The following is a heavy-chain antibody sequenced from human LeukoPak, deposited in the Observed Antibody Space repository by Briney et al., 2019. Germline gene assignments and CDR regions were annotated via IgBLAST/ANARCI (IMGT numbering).Heavy chain of an antibody. Sequence: SETLSLTCTVSGGSISSGGYYWSWIRQPPGKGLEWIGYIYHSGSTYYNPSLKSRVTISVDRSKNQFSLKLSSVTAADTAVYYCARDVPQYYFDYWGQGTLVTVSS. CDR2: IYHSGST. J-gene: IGHJ4*02. CDR3: ARDVPQYYFDY. CDR1: GGSISSGGYY. V-gene: IGHV4-30-2*01.